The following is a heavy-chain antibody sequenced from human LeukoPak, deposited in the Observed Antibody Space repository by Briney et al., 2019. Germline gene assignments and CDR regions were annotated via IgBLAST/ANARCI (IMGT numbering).Heavy chain of an antibody. D-gene: IGHD5-24*01. V-gene: IGHV3-7*04. Sequence: GESLRLSCVASGLPFSSYWMTWVRQAPGKGLEWVANIKQDGSKKSYVDSVKGRFTISRDNAKNSLYLQMNSLRAEDTAIYYCTRVGYIDEGIDYWGQGTLVTVSS. CDR2: IKQDGSKK. J-gene: IGHJ4*02. CDR3: TRVGYIDEGIDY. CDR1: GLPFSSYW.